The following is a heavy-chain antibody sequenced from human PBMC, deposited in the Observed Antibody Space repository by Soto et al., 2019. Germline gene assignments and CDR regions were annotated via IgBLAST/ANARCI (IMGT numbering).Heavy chain of an antibody. J-gene: IGHJ6*02. D-gene: IGHD2-2*01. CDR1: GGTFREYA. CDR2: IIPIFGTI. V-gene: IGHV1-69*06. Sequence: QVPLVQSGAEVKKPGSAVKVSCKTSGGTFREYAISWVRQAPGQGLEWLGGIIPIFGTINYAQNFQGRVTISADKSTSTAYMELRSLRSGDTAVYYCGRGYCTSTTCEDYDVMDGWGQGTTVTVSS. CDR3: GRGYCTSTTCEDYDVMDG.